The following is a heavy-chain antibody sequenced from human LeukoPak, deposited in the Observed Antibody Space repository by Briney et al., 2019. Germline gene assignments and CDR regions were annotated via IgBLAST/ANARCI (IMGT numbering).Heavy chain of an antibody. Sequence: GGSLRLSCAASGFTFSSYWMHWVRQAPGKGLVWVSRINSDGSSTSYADSVKGRFTISRDNAKNTLYLQMNSLRAEDTTVYYCARALHYYDSSGYPNWFDPWSQGTLVTVSS. V-gene: IGHV3-74*01. CDR3: ARALHYYDSSGYPNWFDP. CDR2: INSDGSST. D-gene: IGHD3-22*01. J-gene: IGHJ5*02. CDR1: GFTFSSYW.